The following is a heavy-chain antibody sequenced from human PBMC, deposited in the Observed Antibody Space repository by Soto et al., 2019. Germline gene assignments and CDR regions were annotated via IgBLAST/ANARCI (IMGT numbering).Heavy chain of an antibody. Sequence: QITLNESGPTQVKPRQTLTLTCTFSGFSLTTSGVGVGWIRQSPGKAPEWLALIYWDEDKRYSPSLKSRLTITKDTSTNQVVLTMADLAPAETATSSCAHSVLRTVFGLVTTTEIYFDFWGQGTPVAVS. J-gene: IGHJ4*02. V-gene: IGHV2-5*02. CDR2: IYWDEDK. CDR1: GFSLTTSGVG. CDR3: AHSVLRTVFGLVTTTEIYFDF. D-gene: IGHD3-3*01.